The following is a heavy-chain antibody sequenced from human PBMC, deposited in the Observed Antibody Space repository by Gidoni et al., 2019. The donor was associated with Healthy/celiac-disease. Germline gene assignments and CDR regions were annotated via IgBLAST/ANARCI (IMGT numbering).Heavy chain of an antibody. CDR3: ARDLSDYGTTYYFDY. CDR2: ISSSSSYI. CDR1: GFTFSRYS. V-gene: IGHV3-21*01. D-gene: IGHD4-17*01. Sequence: EVQLVEHGGGLLKPGGSLSLSGAASGFTFSRYSMNWVRQAPGKGLEWGSSISSSSSYIYYADSVKGRFTISRDNAKNSLYLQMNSLRAEDTAVYYCARDLSDYGTTYYFDYWGQGTLVTVSS. J-gene: IGHJ4*02.